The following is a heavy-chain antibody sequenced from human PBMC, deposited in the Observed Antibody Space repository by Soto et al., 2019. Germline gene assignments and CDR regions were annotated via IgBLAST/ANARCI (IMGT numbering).Heavy chain of an antibody. J-gene: IGHJ4*02. CDR2: IYYSGST. CDR1: GGSISSYY. D-gene: IGHD1-26*01. Sequence: SETLSLTYTVSGGSISSYYWSWIRQPPGKGLEWIGYIYYSGSTNYNPSLKSRVTISVDTSKNQFSLKLSSVTAADTAVYYCARVVGATHFDYWGQGTLVTVSS. CDR3: ARVVGATHFDY. V-gene: IGHV4-59*01.